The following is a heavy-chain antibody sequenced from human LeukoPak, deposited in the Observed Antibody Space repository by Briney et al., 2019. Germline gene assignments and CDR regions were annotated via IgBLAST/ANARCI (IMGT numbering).Heavy chain of an antibody. Sequence: GGSLRLSCAASGFTFSSYGMHWVRQAPGKGLEWVAVISNDGGNKYYADSVKGRFTISRDNSKNTLYLQMNSLRAEDTAVYYCAKDRGSGYLDYWGQGTLVTVSS. CDR3: AKDRGSGYLDY. D-gene: IGHD6-19*01. V-gene: IGHV3-30*18. J-gene: IGHJ4*02. CDR1: GFTFSSYG. CDR2: ISNDGGNK.